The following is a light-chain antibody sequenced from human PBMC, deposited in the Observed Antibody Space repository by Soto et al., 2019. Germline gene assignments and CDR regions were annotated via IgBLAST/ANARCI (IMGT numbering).Light chain of an antibody. CDR2: DAS. V-gene: IGKV3-11*01. J-gene: IGKJ5*01. Sequence: EIVLTQSPATLSLSPGERATLSCRASQSVSSYLAWYQKKPGQAPRLLVYDASNRATGIPARFSGSGSGTDLTLTISSLETEDFANYYCQQSYSTLSITFGQGTRLEIK. CDR1: QSVSSY. CDR3: QQSYSTLSIT.